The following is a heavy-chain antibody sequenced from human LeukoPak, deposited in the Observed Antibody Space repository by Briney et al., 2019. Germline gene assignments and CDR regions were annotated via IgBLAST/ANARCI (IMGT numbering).Heavy chain of an antibody. CDR2: IKQDGNEK. CDR1: GFTFISYW. D-gene: IGHD5-12*01. J-gene: IGHJ4*02. Sequence: GGSLRLSCAASGFTFISYWMSWVRQAPGKVLEWVANIKQDGNEKYYVDSVKGRFTISRDNAKNSLYLQMNSLRGEDTAVYYCARDTLGEGDDSDYAVYYFDYWGQGTLVTVSS. V-gene: IGHV3-7*01. CDR3: ARDTLGEGDDSDYAVYYFDY.